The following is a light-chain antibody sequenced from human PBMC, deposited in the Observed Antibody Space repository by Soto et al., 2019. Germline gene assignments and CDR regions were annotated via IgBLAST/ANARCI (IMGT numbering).Light chain of an antibody. CDR1: QSISSR. CDR3: QQYNSYSIT. J-gene: IGKJ5*01. V-gene: IGKV1-5*01. CDR2: DAS. Sequence: DIQMTQSPSTLSASVGDGVTITCRASQSISSRLAWYQQKPGKAPKLLIYDASSLESGVPSRFSGSGSGTEFTLTISSLQPDDFATYYCQQYNSYSITFGQGTRLEIK.